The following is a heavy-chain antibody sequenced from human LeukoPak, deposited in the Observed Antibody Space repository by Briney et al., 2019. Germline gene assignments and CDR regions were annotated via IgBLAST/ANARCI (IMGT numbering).Heavy chain of an antibody. J-gene: IGHJ4*02. Sequence: GGSLRLSCAASGFMFNNYCMHWVRQAPGKGLEWVSRIRSDGRSTSYADSVKGRFTISRDNAKSMLYLQMNTVRAEDSALYYCARVISDRLDFDFDYWGQGTLVTVSS. CDR2: IRSDGRST. D-gene: IGHD3-16*01. CDR3: ARVISDRLDFDFDY. V-gene: IGHV3-74*01. CDR1: GFMFNNYC.